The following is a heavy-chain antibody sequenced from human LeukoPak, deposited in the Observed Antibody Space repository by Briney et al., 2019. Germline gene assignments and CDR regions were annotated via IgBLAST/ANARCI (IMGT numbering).Heavy chain of an antibody. V-gene: IGHV3-11*01. CDR2: ISSSSPTM. D-gene: IGHD3-10*01. Sequence: GGSLRLSCGASGFTFSDYYMSWIRQGPGKGLEWVSYISSSSPTMYSADPVKCRFSISRDNAKNSLYLQMSSLRAEDTAMYYCAREYTSGSYYIDYWGQGTLVTVSS. CDR3: AREYTSGSYYIDY. CDR1: GFTFSDYY. J-gene: IGHJ4*02.